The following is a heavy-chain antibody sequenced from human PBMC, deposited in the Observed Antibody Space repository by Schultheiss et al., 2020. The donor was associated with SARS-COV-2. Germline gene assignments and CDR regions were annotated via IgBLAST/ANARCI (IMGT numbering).Heavy chain of an antibody. J-gene: IGHJ6*02. V-gene: IGHV1-69*13. CDR2: IIPIFGTA. CDR3: AREYIDYGDPNYYYYYGMDV. D-gene: IGHD4-17*01. CDR1: GGTFSSYA. Sequence: SVKVSCKASGGTFSSYAISWVRQAPGQGLEWMGGIIPIFGTANYAQKFQGRVTITADESTSTAYMELSSLRSEDTAVYYCAREYIDYGDPNYYYYYGMDVWGQGTTVTVSS.